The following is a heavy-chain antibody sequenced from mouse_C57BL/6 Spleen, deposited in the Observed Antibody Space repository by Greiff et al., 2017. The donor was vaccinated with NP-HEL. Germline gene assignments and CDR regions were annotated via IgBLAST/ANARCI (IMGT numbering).Heavy chain of an antibody. Sequence: QVQLQQSGAELVKPGASVKISCKASGYAFSSYWMNWVKQRPGKGLEWIGQIYPGDGDTNYNGKFKGKATLTSDKSSSTAYMQLSSLTSEDSAVYFCAREEYYYGSSYGGFAYWGQGTLVTVSA. CDR3: AREEYYYGSSYGGFAY. CDR2: IYPGDGDT. J-gene: IGHJ3*01. V-gene: IGHV1-80*01. D-gene: IGHD1-1*01. CDR1: GYAFSSYW.